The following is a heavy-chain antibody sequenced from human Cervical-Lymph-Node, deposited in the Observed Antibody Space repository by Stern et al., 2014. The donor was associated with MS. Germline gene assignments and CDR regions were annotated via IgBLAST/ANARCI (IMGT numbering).Heavy chain of an antibody. D-gene: IGHD1-1*01. CDR1: GFIFSSYD. CDR2: ISGSGDST. V-gene: IGHV3-23*04. CDR3: VKANWKGYRRCFDP. J-gene: IGHJ5*01. Sequence: EMQLVESGGGLVQPGGSLRLSCAASGFIFSSYDMSWVRQAPGKGLEWVSGISGSGDSTYYADSVKGRFTISRDSSTNTVYLQIHSLRADDTAVYYCVKANWKGYRRCFDPWGQGTLVTVSS.